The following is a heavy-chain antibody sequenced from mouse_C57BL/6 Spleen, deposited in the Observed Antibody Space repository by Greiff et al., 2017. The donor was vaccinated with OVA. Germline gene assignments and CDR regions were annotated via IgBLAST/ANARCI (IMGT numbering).Heavy chain of an antibody. Sequence: QVQLKESGPGLVAPSQSLSITCTVSGFSLTSYGVDWVRQPPGKGLEWLGVIWGGGSTNYNSALMSRLSISKDNSKSQVFLKMNSLQTDDTAMYYCAKRGSGYNYAMDYWGQGTSVTVSS. J-gene: IGHJ4*01. D-gene: IGHD3-2*02. CDR3: AKRGSGYNYAMDY. CDR2: IWGGGST. V-gene: IGHV2-9*01. CDR1: GFSLTSYG.